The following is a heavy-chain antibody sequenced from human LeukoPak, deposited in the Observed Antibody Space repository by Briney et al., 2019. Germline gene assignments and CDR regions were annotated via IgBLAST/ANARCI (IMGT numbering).Heavy chain of an antibody. Sequence: ASVKVSCKASGYTLTSYDINWVRQATGQGLEWMGWMNPNSGNTGYAQKFQGRVTITRNTSISTAYMELSSLRSEDTAVYYCARGETSSGWYGTHYYYYYMDVWGKGTTVTVSS. J-gene: IGHJ6*03. D-gene: IGHD6-13*01. CDR3: ARGETSSGWYGTHYYYYYMDV. CDR1: GYTLTSYD. V-gene: IGHV1-8*03. CDR2: MNPNSGNT.